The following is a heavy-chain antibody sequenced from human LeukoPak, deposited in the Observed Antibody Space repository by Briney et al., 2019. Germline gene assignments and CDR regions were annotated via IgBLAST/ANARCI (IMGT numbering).Heavy chain of an antibody. CDR2: IWYDGSNK. J-gene: IGHJ5*02. Sequence: GGSLRLSCAASGFTFSRYGMHWLRQAPGKGLEWVAVIWYDGSNKYYADSVKGRFTISRDNSKNTLYLQMNSLRAEDTAVYYCAKEVDCSRTSCYSGWFDPWGQGTLVTVSS. D-gene: IGHD2-2*01. CDR3: AKEVDCSRTSCYSGWFDP. V-gene: IGHV3-33*06. CDR1: GFTFSRYG.